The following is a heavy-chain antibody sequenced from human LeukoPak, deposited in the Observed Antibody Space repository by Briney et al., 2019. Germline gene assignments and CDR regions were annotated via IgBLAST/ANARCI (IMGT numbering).Heavy chain of an antibody. CDR2: IRYDGSNK. CDR3: AKGPASGSHFDY. J-gene: IGHJ4*02. D-gene: IGHD3-3*01. V-gene: IGHV3-30*02. CDR1: GFTFSSYD. Sequence: GGSLRLSCAASGFTFSSYDMHWVRQAPGKGLEWVAFIRYDGSNKYYADSVKGRFTISRDNSKNTLYLQMNSLRAEDTAVYYCAKGPASGSHFDYWGQGTLVTVSS.